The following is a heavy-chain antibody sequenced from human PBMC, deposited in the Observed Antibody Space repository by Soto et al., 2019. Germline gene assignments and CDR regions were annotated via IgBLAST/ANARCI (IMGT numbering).Heavy chain of an antibody. V-gene: IGHV3-30*03. J-gene: IGHJ4*02. CDR1: GFTFSSYG. CDR2: ISYDGNRK. D-gene: IGHD6-13*01. Sequence: QAQLVESGGGVVQPGRSLRLSCAASGFTFSSYGMHWARQAPGEGLEWVAVISYDGNRKYYADSVKGRFTISRDFSKNTVDLHMNSLRVEDTAVYFCARKGYGGRWSLDYWGQGILVTVSS. CDR3: ARKGYGGRWSLDY.